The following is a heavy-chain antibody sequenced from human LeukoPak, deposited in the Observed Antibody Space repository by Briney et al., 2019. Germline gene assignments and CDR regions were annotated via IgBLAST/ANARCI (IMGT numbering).Heavy chain of an antibody. CDR2: IYKTEST. V-gene: IGHV4-30-4*01. J-gene: IGHJ6*03. Sequence: SQTLSLTCTVSGGSISSDENYWSWIRQAPGKGLEWIGNIYKTESTYYNPSLKGRVIISVDTSKNQSSLKLNSVTAADTAVYYCARNRGSTVITDHYYYYYMDVWGKGTTVTVSS. D-gene: IGHD4-11*01. CDR1: GGSISSDENY. CDR3: ARNRGSTVITDHYYYYYMDV.